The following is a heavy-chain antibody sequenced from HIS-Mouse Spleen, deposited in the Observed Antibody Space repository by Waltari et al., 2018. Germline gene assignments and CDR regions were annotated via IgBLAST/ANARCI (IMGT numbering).Heavy chain of an antibody. CDR2: ISYDGSNK. J-gene: IGHJ4*02. CDR3: ARDHSGWYFDY. CDR1: GFTFSSYA. Sequence: QVQLVESGGGVVQPGRSLRLSCAASGFTFSSYAMHWVRQAPGRGLEWVAVISYDGSNKYSADSVKGRFTISRDNSKNTLYLQMNSLIAEDTAVYYCARDHSGWYFDYWGQGTLVTVSS. D-gene: IGHD6-19*01. V-gene: IGHV3-30-3*01.